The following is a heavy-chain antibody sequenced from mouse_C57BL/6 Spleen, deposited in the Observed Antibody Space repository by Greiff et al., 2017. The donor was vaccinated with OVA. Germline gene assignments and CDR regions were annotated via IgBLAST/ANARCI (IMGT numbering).Heavy chain of an antibody. CDR1: GYSITSGYY. CDR3: ASCYGSTWYFDV. J-gene: IGHJ1*03. Sequence: EVKLEESGPGLVKPSQSLSLTCSVTGYSITSGYYWNWIRQFPGNKLEWMGYISYDGSNNYNPSLKNRISITRDTSKNQFFLKLNSVTTEDTATYYCASCYGSTWYFDVWGTGTTVTVSS. V-gene: IGHV3-6*01. D-gene: IGHD1-1*01. CDR2: ISYDGSN.